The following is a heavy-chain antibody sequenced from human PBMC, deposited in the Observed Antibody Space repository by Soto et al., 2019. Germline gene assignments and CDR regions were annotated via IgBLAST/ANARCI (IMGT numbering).Heavy chain of an antibody. D-gene: IGHD3-16*01. J-gene: IGHJ4*02. Sequence: QVQLQESGPGLVKPSQTLSLTCTVSGGSTSSGFYYWSWIRQHPGKGLEWIGYIYYSGSTDYNPSLKSRLTLSIDTSKNQFSLRLSSVTAADTAVYYCARVRGISHFDYWGQGTLVTVSS. CDR2: IYYSGST. V-gene: IGHV4-31*03. CDR1: GGSTSSGFYY. CDR3: ARVRGISHFDY.